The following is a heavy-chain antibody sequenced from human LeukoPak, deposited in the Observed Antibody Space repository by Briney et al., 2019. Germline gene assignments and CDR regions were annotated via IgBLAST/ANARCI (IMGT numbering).Heavy chain of an antibody. V-gene: IGHV3-30*18. CDR3: AKKAAPVSAIRAGFDY. CDR2: ISYDGITN. Sequence: GGSLRLSCSASGFTFTNYGMHWVRQAPGKGLEWVAVISYDGITNYYADSVKGRFTVSRDNSENTLYQQMNSLRPDDTAVYYCAKKAAPVSAIRAGFDYWGQGTLVTVSS. J-gene: IGHJ4*02. CDR1: GFTFTNYG. D-gene: IGHD2-21*01.